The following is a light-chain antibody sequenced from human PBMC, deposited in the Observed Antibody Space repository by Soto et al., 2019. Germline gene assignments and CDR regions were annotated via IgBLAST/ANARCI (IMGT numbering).Light chain of an antibody. J-gene: IGKJ1*01. V-gene: IGKV3-20*01. CDR2: GTS. CDR1: QSVSSN. CDR3: QQFGGSFWT. Sequence: EIVMTQSPATLSVSPGERATLSCRASQSVSSNLAWYQQKPGQAPRLLIYGTSNRATGVPDRFSGSGSGSDFTLTIMRLEPEDFAVYYCQQFGGSFWTFGHGTKVDIK.